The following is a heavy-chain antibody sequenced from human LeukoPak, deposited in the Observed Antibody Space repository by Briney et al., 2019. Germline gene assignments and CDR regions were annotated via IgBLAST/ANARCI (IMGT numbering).Heavy chain of an antibody. CDR2: INPNGGSP. Sequence: GASVKVSCKASGYSFTSYYIHWVRQAPGHGLEWMGVINPNGGSPTYAQKFQGRVTMTRETSTSTAYMELSSLRSDDTAVYYCARHYYDGGGYWGQGALVTVSS. CDR3: ARHYYDGGGY. V-gene: IGHV1-46*01. CDR1: GYSFTSYY. D-gene: IGHD3-22*01. J-gene: IGHJ4*02.